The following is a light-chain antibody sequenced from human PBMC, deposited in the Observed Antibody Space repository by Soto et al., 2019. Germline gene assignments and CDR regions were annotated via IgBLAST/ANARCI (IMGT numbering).Light chain of an antibody. V-gene: IGLV2-8*01. J-gene: IGLJ1*01. CDR3: QSYDRSLSGSF. CDR1: SSDVGGSDY. CDR2: EVI. Sequence: QSALTQPPSASGSPGQSVTISCTGISSDVGGSDYVSWLQQHPGKAPKVMIYEVIRRSSGVPDRFSGSKSGNTASLTVSGLQADDEADYYCQSYDRSLSGSFFGTGTKLTVL.